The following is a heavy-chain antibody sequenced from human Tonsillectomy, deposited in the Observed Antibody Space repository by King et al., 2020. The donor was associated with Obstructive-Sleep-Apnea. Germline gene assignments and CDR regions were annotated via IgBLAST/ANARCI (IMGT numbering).Heavy chain of an antibody. D-gene: IGHD3-22*01. Sequence: QLVQSGAEVKKPGASVKVSCKASGYTFTSYDINWVRQATGQGLEWMGWMNPNSGNTGYAQKFKGRVTMTRNTSTSTAYMELSSLRSEDTAVYYCARGSSPYYYDSSGYYPDYWGQGTLVTVSS. CDR1: GYTFTSYD. J-gene: IGHJ4*02. CDR3: ARGSSPYYYDSSGYYPDY. CDR2: MNPNSGNT. V-gene: IGHV1-8*01.